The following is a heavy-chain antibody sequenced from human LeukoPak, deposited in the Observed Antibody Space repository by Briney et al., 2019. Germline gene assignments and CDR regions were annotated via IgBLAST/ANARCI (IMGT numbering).Heavy chain of an antibody. CDR3: ARHEMGSGWYGSVDY. CDR1: GGSISSSNYC. CDR2: VYYSGSS. V-gene: IGHV4-39*01. Sequence: SETLSLTCTVSGGSISSSNYCWGWIRQPPGKGLEWIGSVYYSGSSYYNPSVKSRVTISVDTSKNQFSLKLSSVTAADTAVYYCARHEMGSGWYGSVDYWGQGTLVTVSS. J-gene: IGHJ4*02. D-gene: IGHD6-19*01.